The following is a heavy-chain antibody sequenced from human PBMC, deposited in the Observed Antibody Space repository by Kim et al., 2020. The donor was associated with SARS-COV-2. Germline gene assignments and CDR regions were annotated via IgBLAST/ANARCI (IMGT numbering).Heavy chain of an antibody. V-gene: IGHV3-30*02. D-gene: IGHD3-3*01. CDR3: AKFSGEGIYDFWSGSPDDDY. Sequence: RFTISRDNSKNTLYLQMNSLRAEDTAVYYCAKFSGEGIYDFWSGSPDDDYWGQGTLVTVSS. J-gene: IGHJ4*02.